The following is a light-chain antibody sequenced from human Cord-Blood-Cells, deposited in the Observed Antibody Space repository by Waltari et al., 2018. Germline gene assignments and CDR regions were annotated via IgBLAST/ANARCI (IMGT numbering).Light chain of an antibody. V-gene: IGLV4-69*01. CDR3: QTWGTGIRV. Sequence: QLVLTQSPSASASLGASVKLTCTLSSGPRSYAIAWHQPQPEKGPRYLMKLNSDGSHSKGDGIPDRFSGSSSGAERYLTISSLQSEDEADYYCQTWGTGIRVFGGGTKLTVL. CDR2: LNSDGSH. J-gene: IGLJ3*02. CDR1: SGPRSYA.